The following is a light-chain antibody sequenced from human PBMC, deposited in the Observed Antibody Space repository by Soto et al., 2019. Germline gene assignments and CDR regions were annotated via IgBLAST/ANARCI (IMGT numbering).Light chain of an antibody. CDR2: EVN. CDR3: SSYGGSNNLV. J-gene: IGLJ2*01. CDR1: SSNIGNNF. Sequence: QSVLTQPPSVSAAPGQKVTISCSGTSSNIGNNFVSWYQQHPGKAPKLMIYEVNKRPSGVPDRFSGSKSGNTASLTVSGLQAEDEADYYCSSYGGSNNLVFGGGTKLTVL. V-gene: IGLV2-8*01.